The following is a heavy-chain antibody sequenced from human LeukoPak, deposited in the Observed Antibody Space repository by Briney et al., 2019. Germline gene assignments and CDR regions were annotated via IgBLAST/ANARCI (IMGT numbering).Heavy chain of an antibody. Sequence: QPGGSLRLSCAASGFTFSSYWMHWVRQAPGKGLVWVSRINSDGSSTSYADSVKGRFTISRDNAKNTLYLQMNSLGAEDTAVYYCARDIVPFYDYGGGDFDYWGQGTLVTVSS. V-gene: IGHV3-74*01. D-gene: IGHD3-16*01. CDR1: GFTFSSYW. CDR2: INSDGSST. J-gene: IGHJ4*02. CDR3: ARDIVPFYDYGGGDFDY.